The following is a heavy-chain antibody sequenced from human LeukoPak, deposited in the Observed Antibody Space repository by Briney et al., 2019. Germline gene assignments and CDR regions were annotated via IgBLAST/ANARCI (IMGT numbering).Heavy chain of an antibody. J-gene: IGHJ3*02. D-gene: IGHD3-16*01. CDR3: ARDWSPIYDHVWGSYGGDVPRHAFDI. CDR1: GGSFSGYY. Sequence: SETLSLTCAVYGGSFSGYYWSWIRQPPGKGLEWIGEINHSGSTNYNPSLKSRVTISVDTSKNQFSLKLSSVTAADTAVYYCARDWSPIYDHVWGSYGGDVPRHAFDIWGQGTMVTVSS. V-gene: IGHV4-34*09. CDR2: INHSGST.